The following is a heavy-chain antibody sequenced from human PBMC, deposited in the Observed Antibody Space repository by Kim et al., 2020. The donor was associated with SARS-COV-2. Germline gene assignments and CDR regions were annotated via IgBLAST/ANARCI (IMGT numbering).Heavy chain of an antibody. V-gene: IGHV4-59*08. Sequence: LKHRVTISVDTSKNQFSRKLSSVTAADTAVYYCARLGVRGVAHYYYYMDVWGKGTTVTVSS. J-gene: IGHJ6*03. CDR3: ARLGVRGVAHYYYYMDV. D-gene: IGHD2-15*01.